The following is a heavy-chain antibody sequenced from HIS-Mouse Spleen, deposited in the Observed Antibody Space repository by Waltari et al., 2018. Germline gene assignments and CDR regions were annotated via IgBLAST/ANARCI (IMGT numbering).Heavy chain of an antibody. V-gene: IGHV1-69*01. D-gene: IGHD6-6*01. CDR3: ARAQSPYSSSYYFDY. CDR2: IIPYFGTA. Sequence: QVQLVQSGAEVKKPGSSVKVSCKASGGTFSSYAISWVRQARGQGLEWMGGIIPYFGTANYAQKCQGRGTMTADESTSTAYMELSSLRSEDTAVYYCARAQSPYSSSYYFDYWGQGTLVTVSS. CDR1: GGTFSSYA. J-gene: IGHJ4*02.